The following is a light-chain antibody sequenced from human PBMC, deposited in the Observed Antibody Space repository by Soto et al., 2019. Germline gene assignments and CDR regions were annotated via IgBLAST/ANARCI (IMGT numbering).Light chain of an antibody. V-gene: IGKV3-20*01. CDR1: QSLSGNY. Sequence: EIVLTQSPGTLSLSPGERATLSCRASQSLSGNYLAWYQQKPGQAPRLIIFGVYSRATGIPDRFSGSGSGTDFTLTSNRLEHEGFAVYYCHHYGSSPYTFGLGTKLEIK. CDR3: HHYGSSPYT. CDR2: GVY. J-gene: IGKJ2*01.